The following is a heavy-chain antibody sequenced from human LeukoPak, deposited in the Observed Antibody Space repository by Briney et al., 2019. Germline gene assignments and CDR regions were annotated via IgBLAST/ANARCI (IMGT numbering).Heavy chain of an antibody. V-gene: IGHV3-11*06. CDR2: ISSSFSYT. D-gene: IGHD2-21*01. J-gene: IGHJ3*02. CDR3: ARVVVSYLGFDI. CDR1: GFTFSDYY. Sequence: PGGSLRLSCAASGFTFSDYYMSWIRQAPGKGLEWVSYISSSFSYTNYADSVKGRFTISRDNAKKSLYLQMNSLRAEDTAVYYCARVVVSYLGFDIWGHGTMVTVSP.